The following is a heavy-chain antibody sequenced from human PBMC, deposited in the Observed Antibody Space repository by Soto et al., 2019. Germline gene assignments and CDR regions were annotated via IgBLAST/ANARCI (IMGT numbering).Heavy chain of an antibody. Sequence: SETLSLTCTVSGGSISSSSYYWGWIRQPPGKGLEWIGSIYYSGSTYYNPSLKSRVTISVDTSKNQFSLKLSSVTAADTAVYYCARHAVPQYSGSYLNWFDPWGQGTLVTVSS. CDR1: GGSISSSSYY. CDR2: IYYSGST. J-gene: IGHJ5*02. V-gene: IGHV4-39*01. CDR3: ARHAVPQYSGSYLNWFDP. D-gene: IGHD1-26*01.